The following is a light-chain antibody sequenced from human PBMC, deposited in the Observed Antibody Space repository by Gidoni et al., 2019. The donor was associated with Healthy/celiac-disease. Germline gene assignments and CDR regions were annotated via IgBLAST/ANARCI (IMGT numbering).Light chain of an antibody. CDR2: GAS. CDR3: QQYGSSPPSLT. CDR1: QSVSSSY. Sequence: ELVLTQSPGTLSLSPGERATLSCRASQSVSSSYLAWYQQKPGQAPRLLIYGASSRATGIPDRFSGSGSGTDFTLTISRLEPEDFAVYYCQQYGSSPPSLTFGGGTKVEIK. V-gene: IGKV3-20*01. J-gene: IGKJ4*01.